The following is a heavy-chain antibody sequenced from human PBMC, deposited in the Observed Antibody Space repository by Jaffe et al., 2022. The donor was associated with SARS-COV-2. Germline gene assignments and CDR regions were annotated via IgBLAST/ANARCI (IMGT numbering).Heavy chain of an antibody. CDR2: TNANGDAT. D-gene: IGHD3-3*01. J-gene: IGHJ6*02. CDR1: GYNFLTYH. CDR3: ARDSWSGSKGMDV. Sequence: QVQLVQSGAEVKRPGASVRISCKASGYNFLTYHMHWVRQAPGQGLEWMGVTNANGDATSYAQKFKDRLRMTGDTSTNTIYLDLSSLTSDDTAVYFCARDSWSGSKGMDVWGQGTTVIVSS. V-gene: IGHV1-46*01.